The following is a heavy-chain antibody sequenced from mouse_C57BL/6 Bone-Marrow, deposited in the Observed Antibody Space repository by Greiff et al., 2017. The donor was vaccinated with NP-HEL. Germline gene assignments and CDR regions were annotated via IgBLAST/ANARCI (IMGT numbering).Heavy chain of an antibody. J-gene: IGHJ2*01. D-gene: IGHD2-12*01. CDR1: GFNIKDYY. CDR2: IDPEDGDT. CDR3: ATGGAYSSRFDY. Sequence: VQLQQSGAELVRPGASVKLSCTASGFNIKDYYMHWVKQRPEQGLEWIGRIDPEDGDTEYAPKFQGKATMTADTSSNTAYLQLSSLTSEDTAVYYCATGGAYSSRFDYWGQGTTLTVSS. V-gene: IGHV14-1*01.